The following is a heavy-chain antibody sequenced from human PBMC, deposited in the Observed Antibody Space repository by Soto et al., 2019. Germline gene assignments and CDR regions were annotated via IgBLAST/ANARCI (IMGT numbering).Heavy chain of an antibody. Sequence: GESLKISCKISGYSFSSYWIAWVRQMPGKGLEWMGVIHPGDSDTRYSPSFQGQVTISVDKTISTAYLQWSSLKASDTAMYYCARRRDFCTSSRCNSYYYYGMDVWGQGTTVTVSS. CDR3: ARRRDFCTSSRCNSYYYYGMDV. V-gene: IGHV5-51*01. CDR2: IHPGDSDT. CDR1: GYSFSSYW. D-gene: IGHD3-3*01. J-gene: IGHJ6*02.